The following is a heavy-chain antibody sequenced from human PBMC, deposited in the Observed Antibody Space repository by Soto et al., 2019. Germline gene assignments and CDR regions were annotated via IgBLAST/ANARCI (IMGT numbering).Heavy chain of an antibody. CDR1: GGSISSSSYY. Sequence: QLQLQESGPGLVKPSETLSLTCTVSGGSISSSSYYWGWIRQPPGKGLEWIGSIYYSGSTYYNPSLKRRVAISVDTSKNQFSLKLSSVTAADTDLYYCARHGRNPGIVLMVYAIPTPYYYGMDVWGQGTTVTVSS. CDR3: ARHGRNPGIVLMVYAIPTPYYYGMDV. D-gene: IGHD2-8*01. CDR2: IYYSGST. V-gene: IGHV4-39*01. J-gene: IGHJ6*02.